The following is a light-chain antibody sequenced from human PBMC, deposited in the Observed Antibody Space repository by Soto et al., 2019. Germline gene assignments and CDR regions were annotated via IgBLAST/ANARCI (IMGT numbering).Light chain of an antibody. CDR2: DVT. V-gene: IGLV2-14*03. Sequence: QSVLTQPAPVSGSPGQSITISCTASSSDVGTYDFVSWYQHHPGKAPKLIIFDVTNRPSGVSRRFSGSRSDNAASLTISGLQPEDEAFYYCSSYTTANTLTYVFGTGTRSP. J-gene: IGLJ1*01. CDR3: SSYTTANTLTYV. CDR1: SSDVGTYDF.